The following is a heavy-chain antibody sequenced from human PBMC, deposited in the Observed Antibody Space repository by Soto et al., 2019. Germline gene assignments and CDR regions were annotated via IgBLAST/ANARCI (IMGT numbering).Heavy chain of an antibody. V-gene: IGHV1-18*01. J-gene: IGHJ4*02. CDR1: GYAFTTYG. CDR3: ARGRYGDY. D-gene: IGHD1-1*01. CDR2: ISAHNGNT. Sequence: QVHLVQSGAEVKKPGASVKVSCKGSGYAFTTYGITWVRQAPGQGLEWMGWISAHNGNTNYAQKLQGRVTVTRDTSTITAYMELRRRRSDDTAVYYCARGRYGDYWGQGALVTVSS.